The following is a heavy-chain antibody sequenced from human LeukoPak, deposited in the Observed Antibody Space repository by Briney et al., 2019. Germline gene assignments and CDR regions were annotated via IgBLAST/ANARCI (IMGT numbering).Heavy chain of an antibody. Sequence: GGSLRLSCAASGFTFSSYWMHWVRQAPGKGLVWVSRINSDGSSTSYADSVKGRFTISRDNAKNTLYLQMNSLRAEGTAVYYCARYSYGFAFDYWGQGTLVTVSS. CDR2: INSDGSST. V-gene: IGHV3-74*01. CDR3: ARYSYGFAFDY. D-gene: IGHD5-18*01. J-gene: IGHJ4*02. CDR1: GFTFSSYW.